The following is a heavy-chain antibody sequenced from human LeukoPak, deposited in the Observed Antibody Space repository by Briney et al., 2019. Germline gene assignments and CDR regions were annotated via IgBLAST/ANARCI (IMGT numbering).Heavy chain of an antibody. V-gene: IGHV4-31*03. CDR3: ASGLASMDYDILTGYATFDY. CDR1: GGSISSGGYY. CDR2: IYYIGST. D-gene: IGHD3-9*01. J-gene: IGHJ4*02. Sequence: SETLSLTCTVSGGSISSGGYYWSWIRQHPGKGLEWIGHIYYIGSTYYNPSLKSRVTISVDTSKNQFSLKLSSVTAADTAVYYCASGLASMDYDILTGYATFDYWGQGTLVTVSS.